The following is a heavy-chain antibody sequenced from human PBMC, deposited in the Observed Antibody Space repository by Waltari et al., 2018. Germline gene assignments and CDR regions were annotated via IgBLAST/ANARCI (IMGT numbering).Heavy chain of an antibody. J-gene: IGHJ6*02. V-gene: IGHV4-34*01. CDR2: INHKGST. CDR3: WSGKQEPFYGVDV. D-gene: IGHD6-13*01. Sequence: QVQLQQWGAGLLKPSETLSITCAVYGGSFCGYYWSWIRPPPGKGLEWIGEINHKGSTNYNPSLKRRVTMSVDTSKNQFALKLSSVTAADTAVYYCWSGKQEPFYGVDVWGQGTTVTVSS. CDR1: GGSFCGYY.